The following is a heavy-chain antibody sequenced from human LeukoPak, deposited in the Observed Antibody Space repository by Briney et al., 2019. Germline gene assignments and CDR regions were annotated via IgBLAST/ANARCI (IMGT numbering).Heavy chain of an antibody. CDR1: GGSISSGGYY. Sequence: KASETLSLTCTVSGGSISSGGYYWSWIRQHPGKGLEWIGYIYYSGSTYYNPSLKSRVTISVDTSKSQFSLKLSSVTAADTAVYYCSSTSSTTVTPFDYWGQGTLVTVSS. CDR3: SSTSSTTVTPFDY. CDR2: IYYSGST. D-gene: IGHD4-17*01. V-gene: IGHV4-31*03. J-gene: IGHJ4*02.